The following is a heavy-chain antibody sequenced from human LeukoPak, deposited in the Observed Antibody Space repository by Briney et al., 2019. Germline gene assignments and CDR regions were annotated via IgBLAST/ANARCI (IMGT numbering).Heavy chain of an antibody. Sequence: GGSLRLSCAASRFSVSNYWMSWVRPAPGKGLEWVATIDDRGTEKYYVDSVRGRFTISRDSAKNSLSLQMNSLRAEDTAVYYCAKDDGDYWGQGTLVTVSS. V-gene: IGHV3-7*01. CDR3: AKDDGDY. CDR2: IDDRGTEK. CDR1: RFSVSNYW. J-gene: IGHJ4*02.